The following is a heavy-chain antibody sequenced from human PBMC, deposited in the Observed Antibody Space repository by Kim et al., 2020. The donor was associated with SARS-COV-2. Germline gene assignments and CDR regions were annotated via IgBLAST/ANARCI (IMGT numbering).Heavy chain of an antibody. CDR2: ISYDGSNK. J-gene: IGHJ4*02. D-gene: IGHD2-8*01. V-gene: IGHV3-30*04. CDR1: GFTFSSYA. Sequence: GGSLRLSCAASGFTFSSYAMHWVRQAPGKGLEWVAVISYDGSNKYYADSVKGRFTISRDNSKNTLYLQMNSLRAEDTAVYYCARESQPPPGVYNYWGQGTLVTVSS. CDR3: ARESQPPPGVYNY.